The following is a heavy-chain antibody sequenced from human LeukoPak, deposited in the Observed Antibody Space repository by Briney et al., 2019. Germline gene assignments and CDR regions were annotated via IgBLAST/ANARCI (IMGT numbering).Heavy chain of an antibody. Sequence: GESLKISCKGSGYSFSTYWIGWVRQMPGKGLEWMGIIYPGDFDTRYSPSFQGQVTISADKSSSTAYLQWSSLKASDTAMYYCARYYAGSRTYYFDCWGQGTLVTVSS. D-gene: IGHD2-2*01. J-gene: IGHJ4*02. CDR3: ARYYAGSRTYYFDC. V-gene: IGHV5-51*01. CDR1: GYSFSTYW. CDR2: IYPGDFDT.